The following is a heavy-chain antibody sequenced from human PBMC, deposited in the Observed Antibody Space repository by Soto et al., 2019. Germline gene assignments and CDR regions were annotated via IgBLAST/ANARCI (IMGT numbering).Heavy chain of an antibody. CDR1: VFTFSSYS. V-gene: IGHV3-21*01. Sequence: GGSLRLSCAASVFTFSSYSMNWVRQAPGKGLEWVSSISSSSSYIYYADSVKGRFTISRDNAKNTLYLQMTSLRAEDAAIYYCGRTFRDGLLGLDPWGQGTLVTVSS. CDR3: GRTFRDGLLGLDP. J-gene: IGHJ5*02. D-gene: IGHD3-16*01. CDR2: ISSSSSYI.